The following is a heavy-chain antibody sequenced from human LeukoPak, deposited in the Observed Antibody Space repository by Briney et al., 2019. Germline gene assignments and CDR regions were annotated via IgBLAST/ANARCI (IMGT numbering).Heavy chain of an antibody. J-gene: IGHJ5*02. CDR2: IMPLFGTA. CDR1: GGTFNNSA. CDR3: ARDVHGDYGSGWFDP. Sequence: SVKVSCKTSGGTFNNSAISWVRQAPAQGLEWLGGIMPLFGTAGYAQKFQGRVTITKDESTRTVYLELTSLTSDDTAVYYCARDVHGDYGSGWFDPWGQGTLVSVSS. D-gene: IGHD4-17*01. V-gene: IGHV1-69*05.